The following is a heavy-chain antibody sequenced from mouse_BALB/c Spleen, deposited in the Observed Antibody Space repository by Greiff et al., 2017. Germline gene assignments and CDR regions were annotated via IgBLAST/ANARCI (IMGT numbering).Heavy chain of an antibody. D-gene: IGHD2-2*01. J-gene: IGHJ4*01. CDR2: IYPSDSYT. V-gene: IGHV1-69*02. Sequence: QVQLQQSGDDLVKPGASVKLSCKASGYTFTSYWINWVKQRPGQGLEWIGNIYPSDSYTNYNQKFKDKATLTVDKSSSTAYMQLSSPTSEDSAVYYCTRERGLRQAMDYWGQGTSVTVSS. CDR3: TRERGLRQAMDY. CDR1: GYTFTSYW.